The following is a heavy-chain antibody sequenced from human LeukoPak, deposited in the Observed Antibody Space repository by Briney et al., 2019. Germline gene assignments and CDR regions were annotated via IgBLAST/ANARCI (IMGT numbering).Heavy chain of an antibody. CDR3: ARGAGTNYYHGMDV. D-gene: IGHD6-19*01. CDR2: MSPNSGDT. CDR1: GYTFTNYD. V-gene: IGHV1-8*01. Sequence: GASVKVSCKASGYTFTNYDINWVRQATGQGLEWMGWMSPNSGDTGYAQKFQGRVTMTRDTSISTAYMELSSLRSEDTAVYYCARGAGTNYYHGMDVWGQGTTVTVSS. J-gene: IGHJ6*02.